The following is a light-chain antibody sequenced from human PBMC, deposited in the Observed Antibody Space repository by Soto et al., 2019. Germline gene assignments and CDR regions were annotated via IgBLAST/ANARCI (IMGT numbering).Light chain of an antibody. CDR1: NNDVGGYRL. CDR3: SSYTITTALV. V-gene: IGLV2-14*02. CDR2: EAT. Sequence: QSALDQPASVSGSPGQSITISCTGTNNDVGGYRLVSWYQQYSGKAPKLIIYEATKRPSGVSDRFSGSKSGNTASLTISGLQAEDEADYYCSSYTITTALVFGTGTKVTVL. J-gene: IGLJ1*01.